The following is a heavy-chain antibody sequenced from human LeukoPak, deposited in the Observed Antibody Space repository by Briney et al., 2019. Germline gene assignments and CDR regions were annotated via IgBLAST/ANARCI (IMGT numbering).Heavy chain of an antibody. D-gene: IGHD3-22*01. CDR2: IYASGST. Sequence: PSQTLSLTCTVSGGSISSGSYYWSWIRQPAGKGLEWIGRIYASGSTNYNPSLKSRVTISVDTSKNQFSLKLSFVTAADTALYYCARDGGYYDSSGYYYARLAAFDIWGQGTMVTVSS. J-gene: IGHJ3*02. V-gene: IGHV4-61*02. CDR1: GGSISSGSYY. CDR3: ARDGGYYDSSGYYYARLAAFDI.